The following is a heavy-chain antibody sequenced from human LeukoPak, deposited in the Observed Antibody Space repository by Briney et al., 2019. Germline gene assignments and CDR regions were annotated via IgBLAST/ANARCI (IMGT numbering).Heavy chain of an antibody. Sequence: AAVTVSCKASGYTFTGYYMHWVRQAPGQGLEWMGWINPNSGGTNYAQKFQGRVTMTRDTSISTAYMELSRLRSDDTAVYYCARDYFDSNWFDPRGQGTLVTVSS. CDR2: INPNSGGT. V-gene: IGHV1-2*02. D-gene: IGHD3-9*01. CDR3: ARDYFDSNWFDP. J-gene: IGHJ5*02. CDR1: GYTFTGYY.